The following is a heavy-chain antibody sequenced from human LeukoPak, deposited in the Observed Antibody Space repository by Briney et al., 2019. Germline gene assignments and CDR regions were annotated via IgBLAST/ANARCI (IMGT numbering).Heavy chain of an antibody. D-gene: IGHD4-17*01. CDR2: IYYTGST. CDR3: ARRDYGDWYFDY. Sequence: SETLSLTCTASGGSIISSSYYWGWIRQPPGKGLEWIGSIYYTGSTYYNPSLKSRVTISVDTSKNQFSLKMSSVTAADTAVYYCARRDYGDWYFDYWGQGTLVTVSS. J-gene: IGHJ4*02. V-gene: IGHV4-39*01. CDR1: GGSIISSSYY.